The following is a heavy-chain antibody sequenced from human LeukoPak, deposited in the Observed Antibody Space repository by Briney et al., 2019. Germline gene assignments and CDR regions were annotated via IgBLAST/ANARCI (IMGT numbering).Heavy chain of an antibody. V-gene: IGHV1-69*05. D-gene: IGHD3-22*01. Sequence: ASVKVSXKASGGTFSSYAISWVRQAPGQGLEWMGRIIPIIGTANYAQKFQGRVTITTDESTSTAYMELSSLRSEDTAVYYCARADSSGYLTDYWGQGTLVTVSS. CDR2: IIPIIGTA. CDR1: GGTFSSYA. J-gene: IGHJ4*02. CDR3: ARADSSGYLTDY.